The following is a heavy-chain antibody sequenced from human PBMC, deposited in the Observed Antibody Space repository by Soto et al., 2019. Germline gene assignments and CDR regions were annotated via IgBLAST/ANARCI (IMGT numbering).Heavy chain of an antibody. D-gene: IGHD3-10*01. CDR3: VRLVGSQYYYHHGIDV. Sequence: EVQLVESGGGLVQPGGSLRLSCAASGFTFSSYWMHWVRQAPGKGLVWVSRIYSDVSSTSYADSVKGRFTISRDNAKNTLYMEMNSLRADDTAVYFCVRLVGSQYYYHHGIDVWGQGTTVTVSS. J-gene: IGHJ6*02. CDR2: IYSDVSST. V-gene: IGHV3-74*01. CDR1: GFTFSSYW.